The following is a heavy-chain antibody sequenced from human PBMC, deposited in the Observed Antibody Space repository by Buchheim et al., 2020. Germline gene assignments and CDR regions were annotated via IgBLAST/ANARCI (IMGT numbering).Heavy chain of an antibody. Sequence: EVQLVESGGGLVQPGGSLRLSCAASGFTFSSYWMHWVRQAPGKGLVWVSRINGAGSSTTYADSVKGRFTISSDNAKNTLYLQMNSLRAEDTAVYYCARGAIWENDAFDIWGQGT. CDR3: ARGAIWENDAFDI. V-gene: IGHV3-74*01. J-gene: IGHJ3*02. CDR1: GFTFSSYW. CDR2: INGAGSST. D-gene: IGHD1-26*01.